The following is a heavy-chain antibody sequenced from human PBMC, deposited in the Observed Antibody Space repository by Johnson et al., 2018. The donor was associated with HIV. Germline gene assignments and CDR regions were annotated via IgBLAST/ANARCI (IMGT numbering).Heavy chain of an antibody. CDR2: ISYDGRNE. D-gene: IGHD3-22*01. CDR1: GFTFSSHP. J-gene: IGHJ3*02. V-gene: IGHV3-30*04. CDR3: ARRFFDSSSFDM. Sequence: QVQLVESGGGVAQPGTSLRLSCAASGFTFSSHPMNWVRQAPGQGLEWVAVISYDGRNEYYGDFVKGRFTISRDNSKNTLFLQMNSLRPDDTAVYFCARRFFDSSSFDMWGQGTMVTVSS.